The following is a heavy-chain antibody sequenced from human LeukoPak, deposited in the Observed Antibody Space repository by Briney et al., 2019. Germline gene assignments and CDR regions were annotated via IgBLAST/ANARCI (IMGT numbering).Heavy chain of an antibody. J-gene: IGHJ4*02. CDR1: GFTFSSYA. CDR3: AKKTAYRSGWYLDY. D-gene: IGHD6-19*01. Sequence: GGSLRLSCAASGFTFSSYAMSWVRQAPGKGLEWVSGISGTGAGTYYADSLKGRFTISRDNSKNTLYLQMNSLRAEDTAVYYCAKKTAYRSGWYLDYWGQGTLVTVSS. CDR2: ISGTGAGT. V-gene: IGHV3-23*01.